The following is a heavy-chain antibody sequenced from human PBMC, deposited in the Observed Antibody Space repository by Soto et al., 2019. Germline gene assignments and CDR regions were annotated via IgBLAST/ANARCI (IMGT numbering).Heavy chain of an antibody. Sequence: SETLSLTCAVYGGSFSGYYWSWIRQPPGKGLEWIGEINHSGSTNYNPSPKNRGTISVDTSKNQFSLKLSSVTAADTAVYYCARPRIAGRRGFDYWGQGTLVTVSS. CDR2: INHSGST. CDR3: ARPRIAGRRGFDY. J-gene: IGHJ4*02. CDR1: GGSFSGYY. D-gene: IGHD6-13*01. V-gene: IGHV4-34*01.